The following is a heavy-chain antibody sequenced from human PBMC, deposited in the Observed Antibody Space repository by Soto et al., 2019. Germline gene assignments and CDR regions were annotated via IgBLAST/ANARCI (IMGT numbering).Heavy chain of an antibody. CDR2: TSNSGST. J-gene: IGHJ4*02. V-gene: IGHV4-31*03. CDR3: ARGGGSTKVDY. D-gene: IGHD2-2*01. Sequence: QVQLQESGPGLVKPSQTVSLTCTDSGGSITSSGYYWSWIRQHPGEGHEWIGFTSNSGSTSYNPSLKSRVTISVDTSSNQFSLNLKSVTAADTAVYYCARGGGSTKVDYWGQGTLVTVSP. CDR1: GGSITSSGYY.